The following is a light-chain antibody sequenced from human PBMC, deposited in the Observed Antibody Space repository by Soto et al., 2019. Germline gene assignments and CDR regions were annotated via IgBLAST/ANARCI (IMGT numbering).Light chain of an antibody. Sequence: QSVLTQPASVSGSPGQSIAISCTGTSSDIGGYSYVSWYQQHPGKAPKLLIYDVSHRPSGVSDRFSGSKSVNTASLSISGLQAEDEADYYCSSYTSSSTYVFGTGTQLTVL. CDR2: DVS. CDR1: SSDIGGYSY. J-gene: IGLJ1*01. V-gene: IGLV2-14*01. CDR3: SSYTSSSTYV.